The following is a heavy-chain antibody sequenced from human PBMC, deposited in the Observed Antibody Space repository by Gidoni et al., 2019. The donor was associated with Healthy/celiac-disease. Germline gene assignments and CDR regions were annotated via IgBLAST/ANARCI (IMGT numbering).Heavy chain of an antibody. V-gene: IGHV1-69*01. CDR3: TNYDMGYYGMDV. J-gene: IGHJ6*02. CDR2: IIPIFGTA. Sequence: QVQLVQSGAEVKKPGSSVKVSCKASEGTFSSYAISWVRQAPGQGLEWMGGIIPIFGTATYAHKFQGRVTITADESTSTAYMELSSLRSEDTAVYYCTNYDMGYYGMDVWGQGTTVTVSS. CDR1: EGTFSSYA. D-gene: IGHD3-9*01.